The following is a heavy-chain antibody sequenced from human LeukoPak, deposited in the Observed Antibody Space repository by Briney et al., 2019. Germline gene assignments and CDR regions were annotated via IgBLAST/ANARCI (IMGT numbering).Heavy chain of an antibody. CDR1: DFTFSSYT. CDR2: ISGSSYHI. V-gene: IGHV3-21*01. J-gene: IGHJ4*02. D-gene: IGHD1-26*01. CDR3: ASGTIVGARGADN. Sequence: GGSLRLSCVASDFTFSSYTMIWVRQAPGKALEWVSSISGSSYHIYYADSVKGRFTISRDNANNLLYLQMNSLRAEDTAVYYCASGTIVGARGADNWGQGTLVTVSS.